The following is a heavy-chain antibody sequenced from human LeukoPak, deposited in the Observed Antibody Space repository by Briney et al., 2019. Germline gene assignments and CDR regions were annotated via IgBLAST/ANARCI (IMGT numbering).Heavy chain of an antibody. D-gene: IGHD1-26*01. Sequence: KPSETLSLTCTVSGASISSYYWSWIRQPAGKGLEWIGRIYTSGSTNSNPSLKSRVTMSVDKSKNQFSLKLSSVTAADPAVYYCARDQGSGSYPYYYYYMDVWGKGTTVTVSS. CDR3: ARDQGSGSYPYYYYYMDV. CDR1: GASISSYY. V-gene: IGHV4-4*07. J-gene: IGHJ6*03. CDR2: IYTSGST.